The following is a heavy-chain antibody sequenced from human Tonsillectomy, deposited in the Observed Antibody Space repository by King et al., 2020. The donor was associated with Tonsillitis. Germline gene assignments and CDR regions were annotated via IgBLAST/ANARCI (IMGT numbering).Heavy chain of an antibody. D-gene: IGHD5-18*01. V-gene: IGHV1-2*02. CDR2: INPNSGGT. CDR1: GYIFTAYY. J-gene: IGHJ4*02. Sequence: VQLVESGAEVKKPGASVKVSCKASGYIFTAYYMHWVRQAPGQGLEWMGWINPNSGGTNYAQKFQGRVNMTWDTSISTAYMDLSGLRSEDTAIYYCARDPNVDTAMEGDYWGQGTLVTVSS. CDR3: ARDPNVDTAMEGDY.